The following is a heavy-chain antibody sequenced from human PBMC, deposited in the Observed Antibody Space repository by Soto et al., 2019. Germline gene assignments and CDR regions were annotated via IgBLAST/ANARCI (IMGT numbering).Heavy chain of an antibody. Sequence: EEQLVESGGGLVQPGGSLRLSCAASGFTFSSYWMHWVRQAPGKGLVWVSRINNDGSSTSYADSVKGRSTISRDNAQNTLYLQTNSLRVEDTVVSYCARGPLRYSSGWWSVQHWGQGTLVTVSS. CDR2: INNDGSST. CDR3: ARGPLRYSSGWWSVQH. J-gene: IGHJ1*01. V-gene: IGHV3-74*01. CDR1: GFTFSSYW. D-gene: IGHD6-19*01.